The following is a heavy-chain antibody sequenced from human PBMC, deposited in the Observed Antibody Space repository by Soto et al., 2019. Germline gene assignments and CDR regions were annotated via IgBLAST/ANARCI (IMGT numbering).Heavy chain of an antibody. J-gene: IGHJ4*02. CDR2: ISGSGGST. D-gene: IGHD2-2*02. CDR3: AKDLQVPAAIRGYYFDY. V-gene: IGHV3-23*01. CDR1: GFTFSSYA. Sequence: GGSLRLSCAASGFTFSSYAMGWVRQAPGKGLEWVSAISGSGGSTYYADSVKGRFTISRDNSKNTLYLQMNSLRAEDTAVYYCAKDLQVPAAIRGYYFDYWGQGTLVTDSS.